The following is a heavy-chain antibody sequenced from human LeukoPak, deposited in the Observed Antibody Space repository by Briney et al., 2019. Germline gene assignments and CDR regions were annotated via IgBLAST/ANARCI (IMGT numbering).Heavy chain of an antibody. Sequence: SVKVSCKASRGTFSSYAISWVRQAPGQGLEWMGGIIPIFGTANYAQKFQGRVTITADESTSTAYMEMSSLSCEDTAVYYCARDRGGPESEEFDPWGQGTLVTVSS. J-gene: IGHJ5*02. V-gene: IGHV1-69*13. CDR1: RGTFSSYA. D-gene: IGHD3-16*01. CDR3: ARDRGGPESEEFDP. CDR2: IIPIFGTA.